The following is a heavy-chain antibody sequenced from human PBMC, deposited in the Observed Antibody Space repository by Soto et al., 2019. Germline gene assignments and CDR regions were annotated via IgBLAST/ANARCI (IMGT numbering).Heavy chain of an antibody. D-gene: IGHD4-4*01. CDR3: ARGGVLRMTTVTTRYHYINV. Sequence: QVQLQESGPGLVKPSETLSLTCTVSGGSISSYYWSWIRQPPGKGLEWIGYIYYSGSTNYNPSLRSRVTKTVDTSKNQCSLKLSSVTAANTAVYYCARGGVLRMTTVTTRYHYINVWGKGTTVTVSS. CDR2: IYYSGST. J-gene: IGHJ6*03. V-gene: IGHV4-59*01. CDR1: GGSISSYY.